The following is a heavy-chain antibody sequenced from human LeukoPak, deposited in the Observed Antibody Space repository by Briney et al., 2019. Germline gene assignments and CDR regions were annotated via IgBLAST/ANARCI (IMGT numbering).Heavy chain of an antibody. CDR1: GFTVSSNY. CDR2: IYSGGST. CDR3: ARDEYNWNVDAFDI. Sequence: GGSLRLSCAASGFTVSSNYMSWVRQAPGKGLEWVSVIYSGGSTYYADSVKGRFTISRDNSKNTLYLQMNSLRAEDTAVYYCARDEYNWNVDAFDIWGQGTVVTVSS. D-gene: IGHD1-20*01. V-gene: IGHV3-66*01. J-gene: IGHJ3*02.